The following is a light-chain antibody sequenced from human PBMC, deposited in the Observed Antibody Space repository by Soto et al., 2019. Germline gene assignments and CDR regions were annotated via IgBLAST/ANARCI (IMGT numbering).Light chain of an antibody. CDR2: GGN. Sequence: QSVLTQPPSVSGAPGQGVTISCAGSSSNIGAPYDVHWYQHLPGTAPKLLLYGGNNRPSGVSSRFSGSKSGNTASLTISGLQAEDEADYYCGSYTGSIYVFGTGTRSPS. J-gene: IGLJ1*01. CDR1: SSNIGAPYD. V-gene: IGLV1-40*01. CDR3: GSYTGSIYV.